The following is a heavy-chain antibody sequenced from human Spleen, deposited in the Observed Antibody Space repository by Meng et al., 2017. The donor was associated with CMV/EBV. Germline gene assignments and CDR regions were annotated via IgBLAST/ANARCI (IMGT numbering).Heavy chain of an antibody. CDR3: ARALGRWLTGDNYYYGMDV. J-gene: IGHJ6*02. CDR2: IIPILGIA. V-gene: IGHV1-69*04. CDR1: GFTFTSSA. Sequence: SVKVYCKASGFTFTSSAVQWVRQAPGQGLEWMGRIIPILGIANYAQKFQGRVTITADKSTSTAYMELSSLRSEDTAVYYCARALGRWLTGDNYYYGMDVWGQGTTVAVSS. D-gene: IGHD7-27*01.